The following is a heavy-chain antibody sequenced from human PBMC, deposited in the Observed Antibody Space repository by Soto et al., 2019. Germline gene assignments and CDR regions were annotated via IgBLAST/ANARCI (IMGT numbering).Heavy chain of an antibody. Sequence: GGSLRLSCAASGFTFSSYGMHWVRQAPGKGLEWVAVIWYDGSNKYYADSVKGRFTISRDNSKNTLYLQMNSLRAEDTAVYYCARDLSVNYYDSSGLIFDYWGQGTLVTVSS. CDR1: GFTFSSYG. D-gene: IGHD3-22*01. CDR3: ARDLSVNYYDSSGLIFDY. V-gene: IGHV3-33*01. J-gene: IGHJ4*02. CDR2: IWYDGSNK.